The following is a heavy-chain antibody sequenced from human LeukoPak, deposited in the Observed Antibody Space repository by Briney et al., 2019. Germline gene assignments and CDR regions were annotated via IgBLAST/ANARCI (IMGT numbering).Heavy chain of an antibody. Sequence: GGSLRLSCAASGFTFSSYGMHWVRQAPGKGLEWVAVIWYDGSNKYYADSVKGRFTISRDNSKNTLYLQMNSLRAEDTAVYYCAKDGLYSSSGGLDYWGQGTLVTVSS. CDR3: AKDGLYSSSGGLDY. CDR2: IWYDGSNK. V-gene: IGHV3-33*06. J-gene: IGHJ4*02. D-gene: IGHD6-6*01. CDR1: GFTFSSYG.